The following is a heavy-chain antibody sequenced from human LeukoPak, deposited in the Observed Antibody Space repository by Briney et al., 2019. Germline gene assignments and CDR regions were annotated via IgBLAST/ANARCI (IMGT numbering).Heavy chain of an antibody. D-gene: IGHD3-16*01. CDR1: GFTFSGSG. CDR2: IRSKTNNYAT. CDR3: TSELRGETDY. V-gene: IGHV3-73*01. Sequence: GGSLRLSCAASGFTFSGSGMHWVRQASGKGLEWVGRIRSKTNNYATAYAASVKGRFTISRDDSKNTAYLQMNSLKTEDTAVYYCTSELRGETDYWGQGTLVTVSS. J-gene: IGHJ4*02.